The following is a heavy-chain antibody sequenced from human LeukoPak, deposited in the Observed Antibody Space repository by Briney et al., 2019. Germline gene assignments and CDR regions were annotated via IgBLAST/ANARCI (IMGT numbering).Heavy chain of an antibody. CDR1: RFTFSSYE. Sequence: GGSLRLSCAASRFTFSSYEMNWVRQAPGKGLEWVSYISSSDGIIYYADSGKGRFTISRDNAKNSLYLQMNSLRAEDTAVYYCARGPCTSCYVGEPFDIWGQGTMVTVSS. J-gene: IGHJ3*02. V-gene: IGHV3-48*03. CDR2: ISSSDGII. D-gene: IGHD2-2*01. CDR3: ARGPCTSCYVGEPFDI.